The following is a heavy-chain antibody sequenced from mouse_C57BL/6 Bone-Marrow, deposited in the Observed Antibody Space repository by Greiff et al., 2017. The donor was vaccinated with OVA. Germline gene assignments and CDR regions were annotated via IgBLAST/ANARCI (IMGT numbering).Heavy chain of an antibody. D-gene: IGHD1-1*01. V-gene: IGHV5-9-1*02. Sequence: EVKVEESGEGLVKPGGSLKLSCAASGFTFSSYAMSWVRQTPEKRLEWVAYISSGGDYIYYADTVKGRFTISRDNARNTLYLQMSSLKSEDTAMYYCTRAFYGSSLYYFDYWGQGTTLTVSS. CDR3: TRAFYGSSLYYFDY. J-gene: IGHJ2*01. CDR2: ISSGGDYI. CDR1: GFTFSSYA.